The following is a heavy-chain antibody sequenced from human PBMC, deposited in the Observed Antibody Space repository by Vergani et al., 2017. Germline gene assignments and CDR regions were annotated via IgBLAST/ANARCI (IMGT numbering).Heavy chain of an antibody. Sequence: EVQLLESGGALVQPGKSLRLSCAASGFIFSSYAMTWVRQAPGKGLEWVSSISASDGNTYYADSVKGRVTISRDKSKNPLYLQMNSLRAEDTAVYYCARVGRSAVAGTFGAFDMWGQGTMVTVSS. CDR3: ARVGRSAVAGTFGAFDM. V-gene: IGHV3-23*01. CDR2: ISASDGNT. J-gene: IGHJ3*02. D-gene: IGHD6-19*01. CDR1: GFIFSSYA.